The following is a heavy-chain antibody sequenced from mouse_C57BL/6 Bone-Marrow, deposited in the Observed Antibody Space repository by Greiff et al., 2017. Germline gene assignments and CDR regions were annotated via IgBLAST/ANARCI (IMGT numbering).Heavy chain of an antibody. CDR2: IDTNSGGT. CDR1: GYTFTSYW. J-gene: IGHJ4*01. V-gene: IGHV1-72*01. Sequence: VQLQQPGAELVKPGASVKLSCKASGYTFTSYWMHWVKQRPGRGLAWIGRIDTNSGGTKYNEKFKSKATLTVDKPSSTAYMQLSSLTSEDSAVYYCARWGFYYYAMDYWGQGTSVTVSS. CDR3: ARWGFYYYAMDY.